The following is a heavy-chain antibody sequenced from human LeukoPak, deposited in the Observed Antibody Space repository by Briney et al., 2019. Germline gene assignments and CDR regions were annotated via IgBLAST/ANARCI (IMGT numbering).Heavy chain of an antibody. Sequence: ASVKVSCKASGYTLTSYYMHWVRQAPGQGLEWMGIINPSGGSTSYAQKFQGRVTMTRDTTTSTVYMELSSLRSEDTAVYYCARDLEGATTSPNFDYWGQGTLVTVSS. CDR2: INPSGGST. V-gene: IGHV1-46*01. D-gene: IGHD1-26*01. CDR1: GYTLTSYY. J-gene: IGHJ4*02. CDR3: ARDLEGATTSPNFDY.